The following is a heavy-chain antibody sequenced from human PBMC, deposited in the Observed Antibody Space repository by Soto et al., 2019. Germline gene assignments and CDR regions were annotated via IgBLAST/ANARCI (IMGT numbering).Heavy chain of an antibody. V-gene: IGHV1-46*02. J-gene: IGHJ4*02. CDR1: GYTLNTYY. D-gene: IGHD2-21*02. CDR2: IHPSGGGS. CDR3: ARGGHIAVVTASFDY. Sequence: GASVKVSCKPSGYTLNTYYLHWVRQAPGQGLEWMGIIHPSGGGSTYAQKFLGRVTMTRDTSTSTVFMELSSLRSADTAVYYCARGGHIAVVTASFDYWGQGTLVTVSS.